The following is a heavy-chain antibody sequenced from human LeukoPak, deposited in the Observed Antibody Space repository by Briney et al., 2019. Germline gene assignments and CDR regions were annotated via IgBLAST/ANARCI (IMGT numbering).Heavy chain of an antibody. Sequence: PGGSLRLSCAASGFTFSSYGMHWVRQAPGKGLGWVAVIWYDGSNKYYADSVKGRFTISRDNSKNTLYLQMNSLRAEDTAVYYCARGYRYYDFWSGYGMDVWGQGTTVTVSS. V-gene: IGHV3-33*01. CDR1: GFTFSSYG. CDR3: ARGYRYYDFWSGYGMDV. D-gene: IGHD3-3*01. CDR2: IWYDGSNK. J-gene: IGHJ6*02.